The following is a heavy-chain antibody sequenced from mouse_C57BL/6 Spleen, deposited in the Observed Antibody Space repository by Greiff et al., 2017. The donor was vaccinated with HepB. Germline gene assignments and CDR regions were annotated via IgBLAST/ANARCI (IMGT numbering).Heavy chain of an antibody. V-gene: IGHV1-81*01. CDR1: GYTFTSYG. D-gene: IGHD1-1*01. J-gene: IGHJ4*01. CDR2: IYPRSGNT. CDR3: ARRGSTVMYYYAMDY. Sequence: QVQLQQSGAELARPGASVKLSCKASGYTFTSYGISWVKQRTGQGLEWIGEIYPRSGNTYYNEKFKGKATLTADKSSSTAYMELRSLTSEDSAVYFCARRGSTVMYYYAMDYWGQGTSVTVSS.